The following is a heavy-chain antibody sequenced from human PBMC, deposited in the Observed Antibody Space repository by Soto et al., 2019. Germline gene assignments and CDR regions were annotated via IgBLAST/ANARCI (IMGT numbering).Heavy chain of an antibody. D-gene: IGHD3-22*01. CDR2: ISGSGGST. Sequence: EVQLVESGGGLVQPGGSLRLSCAASGLTFSSYAMNWVRQAPGKGLEWVSVISGSGGSTYYADSVKGRFTISRDNYKNTLYLQMNSLRAEDTAVYYCAKFITMIVVVIGDAFDIWGQGTMVTVSS. CDR1: GLTFSSYA. CDR3: AKFITMIVVVIGDAFDI. J-gene: IGHJ3*02. V-gene: IGHV3-23*04.